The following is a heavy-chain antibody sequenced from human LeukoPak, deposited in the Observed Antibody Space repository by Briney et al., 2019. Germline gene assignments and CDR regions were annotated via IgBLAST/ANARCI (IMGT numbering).Heavy chain of an antibody. CDR2: IYYSGST. CDR3: ARGGSEYYYDSSGPYYFDY. Sequence: SETLSLTCTVSGGSLSSSSYYWGWIRQPPGKGLEWIGRIYYSGSTYYNPSLKSRVTISVDTSKNQFSLKLSSVTAADTAVYYCARGGSEYYYDSSGPYYFDYWGQGTLVTVSS. V-gene: IGHV4-39*01. J-gene: IGHJ4*02. CDR1: GGSLSSSSYY. D-gene: IGHD3-22*01.